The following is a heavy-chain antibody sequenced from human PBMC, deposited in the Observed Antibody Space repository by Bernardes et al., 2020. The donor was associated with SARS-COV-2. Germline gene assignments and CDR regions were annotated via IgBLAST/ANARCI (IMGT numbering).Heavy chain of an antibody. CDR2: ISYSGST. V-gene: IGHV4-31*01. CDR3: ARAYSNSGYYHMDV. CDR1: GGSISSGDYY. D-gene: IGHD4-4*01. Sequence: SETLSLTCTVSGGSISSGDYYWIWIRQLPGKGLEWIGYISYSGSTYYNPSLRSLVVISVDTSKNQFSLKLSSVSAADTAVYYCARAYSNSGYYHMDVWGRGTAVTVSS. J-gene: IGHJ6*03.